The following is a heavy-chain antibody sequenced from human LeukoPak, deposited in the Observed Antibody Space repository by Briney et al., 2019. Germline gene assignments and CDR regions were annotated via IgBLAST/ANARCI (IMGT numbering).Heavy chain of an antibody. J-gene: IGHJ4*02. V-gene: IGHV3-23*01. D-gene: IGHD2-15*01. CDR3: AKVVSGGNCYQSDY. CDR1: GFTFSSYA. CDR2: VSVSGDTT. Sequence: GGSLRLSCVASGFTFSSYAMNWVRQAPGKGLEWVSVVSVSGDTTYFADSVKGRFTISRDNFKNTLYLQMNSLRADDTAIYYCAKVVSGGNCYQSDYWGQGTLVTVSS.